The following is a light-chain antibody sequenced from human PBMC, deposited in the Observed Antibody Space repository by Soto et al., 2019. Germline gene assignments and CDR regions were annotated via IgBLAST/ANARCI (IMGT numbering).Light chain of an antibody. Sequence: DIPMTQSPSSVSASVGDRVTLTCRASQSISTWLAWYHQKPGKAPKLLIYAASTLQSGVPSRFSGSGSGTDFTLTISSLQPEDFATYYCQQASSFPFTFGPGTKVDIE. J-gene: IGKJ3*01. V-gene: IGKV1-12*01. CDR2: AAS. CDR1: QSISTW. CDR3: QQASSFPFT.